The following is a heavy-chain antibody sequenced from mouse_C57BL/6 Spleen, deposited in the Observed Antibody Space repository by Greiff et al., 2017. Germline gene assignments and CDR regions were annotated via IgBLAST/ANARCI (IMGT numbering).Heavy chain of an antibody. CDR3: ARGANWDYAMDY. V-gene: IGHV3-6*01. J-gene: IGHJ4*01. Sequence: EVQLVESGPGLVKPSQSLSLTCSVTGYSITSGYYWNWIRQFPGNKLEWMGYISYDGSNNYNPSLKNRISITRDPSKNQFFLKLNSVTTEDTATYYCARGANWDYAMDYWGQGTSVTVSS. CDR1: GYSITSGYY. CDR2: ISYDGSN. D-gene: IGHD4-1*01.